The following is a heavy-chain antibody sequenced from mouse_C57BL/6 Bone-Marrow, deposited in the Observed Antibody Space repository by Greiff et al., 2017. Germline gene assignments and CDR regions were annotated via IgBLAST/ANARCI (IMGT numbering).Heavy chain of an antibody. CDR1: GFTFSSYA. CDR3: ARDVDYFDYYARDY. J-gene: IGHJ4*01. V-gene: IGHV5-4*01. D-gene: IGHD2-4*01. CDR2: ISDGGSYT. Sequence: EVQLVESGGGLVKPGGSLKLSCAASGFTFSSYAMSWVRQTPEKRLEWVATISDGGSYTYYPDNVKGRFTLSRDNAKNTLYLQLRQLKSEDTAMYYCARDVDYFDYYARDYWGQGTSVTVSA.